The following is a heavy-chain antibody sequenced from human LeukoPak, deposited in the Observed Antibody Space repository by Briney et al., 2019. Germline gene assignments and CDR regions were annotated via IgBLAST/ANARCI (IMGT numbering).Heavy chain of an antibody. CDR3: ARDPELDADGTVDY. D-gene: IGHD3-10*01. CDR2: INPSGGST. J-gene: IGHJ4*02. Sequence: ASVKVSCKASGYTFTSYGISWVRQAPGQGLEWMGIINPSGGSTSYAQKFQGRVTMTRDTSTSTVYMELSSLRSEDTAVYYCARDPELDADGTVDYWGQGTLVTVSS. CDR1: GYTFTSYG. V-gene: IGHV1-46*01.